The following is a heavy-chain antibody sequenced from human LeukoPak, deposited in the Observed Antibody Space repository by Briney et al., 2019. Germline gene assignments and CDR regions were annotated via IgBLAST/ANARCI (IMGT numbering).Heavy chain of an antibody. CDR3: VKETTRHYGDYVAITQPFDY. CDR2: ISGDGGST. D-gene: IGHD4-17*01. Sequence: PGGSLRLSCAASGFTFDDYAMHWVRQAPGKGLEWVSLISGDGGSTYYADSVKGRFTISRDNSKNSLYLQMNSLRTEDTALYYCVKETTRHYGDYVAITQPFDYWGQGTLVTVSS. V-gene: IGHV3-43*02. J-gene: IGHJ4*02. CDR1: GFTFDDYA.